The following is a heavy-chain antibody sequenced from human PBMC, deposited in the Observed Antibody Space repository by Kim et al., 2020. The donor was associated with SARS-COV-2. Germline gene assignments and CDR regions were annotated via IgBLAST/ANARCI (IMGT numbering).Heavy chain of an antibody. Sequence: GGSLRLSCAASGFTFSSYAMRWVRQAPGKGLEWVAVISYDGSNKYYADSVKGRFTISRDNSKNTLYLQMNSLRAEDTAVYYCASGTMVRGVIISWGQGTLVTVSS. CDR2: ISYDGSNK. J-gene: IGHJ5*02. CDR1: GFTFSSYA. D-gene: IGHD3-10*01. CDR3: ASGTMVRGVIIS. V-gene: IGHV3-30*04.